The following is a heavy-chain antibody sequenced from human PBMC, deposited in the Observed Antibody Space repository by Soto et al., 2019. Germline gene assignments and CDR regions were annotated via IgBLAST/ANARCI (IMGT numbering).Heavy chain of an antibody. CDR1: GFTFDDYA. V-gene: IGHV3-9*01. D-gene: IGHD3-10*01. J-gene: IGHJ4*02. CDR2: ISWNSGSI. Sequence: GGSLRLSCAASGFTFDDYAMHWVRQAPGKGLEWVSGISWNSGSIGYADSVKGRFTISRDNAKNSLYLQMNSLRAEDTALYYCAKAGSPRGEYYFDYWGQGTLVTVSS. CDR3: AKAGSPRGEYYFDY.